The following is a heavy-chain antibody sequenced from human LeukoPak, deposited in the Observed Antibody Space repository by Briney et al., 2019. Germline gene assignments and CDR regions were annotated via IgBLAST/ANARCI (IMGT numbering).Heavy chain of an antibody. D-gene: IGHD3-3*01. Sequence: GGSLRPSCAASGFTFSSYAMHWVRQAPGKGLEWVAVISYGGDDKYYADSVKGRFTISRDNSKNTLYPQMNSLRAEDTAVYYCARDFEAHDLRPIGYWGQGTLVTVSS. CDR3: ARDFEAHDLRPIGY. V-gene: IGHV3-30*01. CDR1: GFTFSSYA. J-gene: IGHJ4*02. CDR2: ISYGGDDK.